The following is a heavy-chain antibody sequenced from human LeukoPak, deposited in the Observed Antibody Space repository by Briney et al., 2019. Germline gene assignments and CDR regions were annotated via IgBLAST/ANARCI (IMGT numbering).Heavy chain of an antibody. CDR3: ARDTKVVTYYFYYMDV. CDR2: INWNGGST. CDR1: GFTFSSYS. V-gene: IGHV3-20*04. D-gene: IGHD2-21*02. J-gene: IGHJ6*03. Sequence: GGSLRLSCAASGFTFSSYSMNWVRQAPGKGLEWVSGINWNGGSTAYADSVKGRFTISRDNAKNSLYLQMNSLRAEDTALYYCARDTKVVTYYFYYMDVWGKGTTVTVSS.